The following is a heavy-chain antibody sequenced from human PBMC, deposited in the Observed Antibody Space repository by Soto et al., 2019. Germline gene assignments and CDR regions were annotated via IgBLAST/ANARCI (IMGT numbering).Heavy chain of an antibody. Sequence: QVQLQESGPGLVKPSETLSLTCTVSGASVSRYYVAWIRRSPGKGLEWIGFLYSSGSTNYNSSLKSRVTISVDTSKTQFSLRLSSVTAADTAVYYCARRVSAYYDFWGQGTRVTVSS. CDR1: GASVSRYY. CDR2: LYSSGST. CDR3: ARRVSAYYDF. V-gene: IGHV4-59*02. J-gene: IGHJ4*02. D-gene: IGHD2-8*01.